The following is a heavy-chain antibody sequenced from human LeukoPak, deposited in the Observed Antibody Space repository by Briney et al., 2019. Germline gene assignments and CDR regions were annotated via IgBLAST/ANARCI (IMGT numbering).Heavy chain of an antibody. J-gene: IGHJ5*02. V-gene: IGHV4-59*01. D-gene: IGHD3-10*01. CDR1: GGSISTYY. CDR2: IYYTGST. CDR3: ARGSVRGEFDP. Sequence: PPETLSLTCTLSGGSISTYYWSWVRQPPGEGLEWIGYIYYTGSTDYNPSLKSRVTMSVDTSENQFSLKLSSVTAADTAVYSCARGSVRGEFDPWGQGTLVTVSS.